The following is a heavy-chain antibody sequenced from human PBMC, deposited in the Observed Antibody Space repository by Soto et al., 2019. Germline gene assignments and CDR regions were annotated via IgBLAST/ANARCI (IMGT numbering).Heavy chain of an antibody. Sequence: SETLSLTCTVSGCSISSGGYYWSWIRQHPGKGLEWIGYIYYSGSTYYNPSLKSRVTISVDTSKNQFSLKLSSVTAADTAVYYCARWNRWGPAAIRRLNYYYYYGMDVWGQGTTVTVSS. CDR3: ARWNRWGPAAIRRLNYYYYYGMDV. J-gene: IGHJ6*02. D-gene: IGHD2-2*02. CDR2: IYYSGST. CDR1: GCSISSGGYY. V-gene: IGHV4-31*03.